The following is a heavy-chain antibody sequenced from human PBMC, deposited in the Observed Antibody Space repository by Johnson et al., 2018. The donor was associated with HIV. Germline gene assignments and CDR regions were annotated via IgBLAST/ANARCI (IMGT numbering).Heavy chain of an antibody. CDR3: ARDLYYGSGSSVAFDI. CDR1: GFIFSNYD. J-gene: IGHJ3*02. CDR2: ISYDGSKK. V-gene: IGHV3-30*03. D-gene: IGHD3-10*01. Sequence: QVQLVESGGGVVQPGRSLRVSCAASGFIFSNYDMDWVRQAPGRGLEWVVSISYDGSKKYYGDSVKGRFTISRDNSKNTLYLQMDRLTPEDTGVYYCARDLYYGSGSSVAFDIWGQGTMVTVSS.